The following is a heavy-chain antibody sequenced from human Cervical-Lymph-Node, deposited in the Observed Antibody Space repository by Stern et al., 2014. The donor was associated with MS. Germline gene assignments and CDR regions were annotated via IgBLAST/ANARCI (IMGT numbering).Heavy chain of an antibody. J-gene: IGHJ5*02. V-gene: IGHV1-2*02. CDR2: INPKTGGT. CDR3: ARGVGSSWFDP. Sequence: QVQLVQSGAEVKQPGASVKVSCKASGYTFTGYYMHWVRQAPGQGLEWMGWINPKTGGTNYAQKFQGRVTVTRDTSINTAYMDLNSLRFDDTAVYYCARGVGSSWFDPWGQGTLVTVSS. CDR1: GYTFTGYY. D-gene: IGHD6-13*01.